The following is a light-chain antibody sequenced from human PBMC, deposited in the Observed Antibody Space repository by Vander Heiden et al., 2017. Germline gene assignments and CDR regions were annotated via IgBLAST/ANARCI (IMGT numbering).Light chain of an antibody. Sequence: VMTQSTLSLPVTPGEPASISCRSSQSLLHSNGYNYFDWYLQKPRQSPQLLIYLGSNPAAGVPDSSSGSAAGTYSTLKISRVEAEDVGVYYCRQALQTPRTFGQGTKLEIK. CDR3: RQALQTPRT. J-gene: IGKJ2*01. CDR2: LGS. CDR1: QSLLHSNGYNY. V-gene: IGKV2-28*01.